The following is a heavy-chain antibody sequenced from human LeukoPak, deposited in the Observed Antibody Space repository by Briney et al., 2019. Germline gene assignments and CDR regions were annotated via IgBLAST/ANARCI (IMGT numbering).Heavy chain of an antibody. Sequence: AGGSLRLSCAASGFTFTSYAMSWVRQAPEKGLEWVSAISGSSPSTYYADSVKGRFTISRDSSKNTLYLQMNSLRAEDTAVYYCAKDRRFLDNFYYYMDVWGKGTTVTVSS. J-gene: IGHJ6*03. CDR2: ISGSSPST. V-gene: IGHV3-23*01. D-gene: IGHD3-3*01. CDR3: AKDRRFLDNFYYYMDV. CDR1: GFTFTSYA.